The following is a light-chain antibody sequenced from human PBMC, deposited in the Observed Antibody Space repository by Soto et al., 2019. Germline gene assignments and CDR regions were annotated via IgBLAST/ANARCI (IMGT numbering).Light chain of an antibody. Sequence: QSVLTQSPSASASLGASVKLTCTLSSGHSSYAIAWHQQQPEKGPRYLMKLNSDGSHSKGDGIHDRFSGSSSGAERYLTISVLQSEDEADYYCQTWGTGSHVVFGGGTKLTVL. J-gene: IGLJ2*01. CDR2: LNSDGSH. CDR3: QTWGTGSHVV. V-gene: IGLV4-69*01. CDR1: SGHSSYA.